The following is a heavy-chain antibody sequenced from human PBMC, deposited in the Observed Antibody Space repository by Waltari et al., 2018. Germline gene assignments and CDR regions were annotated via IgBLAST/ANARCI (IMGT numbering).Heavy chain of an antibody. CDR3: AREGAVGSMDV. J-gene: IGHJ6*02. V-gene: IGHV3-30-3*01. CDR2: ISYDGSNK. Sequence: QVQLVESGGGVVQPGRSLRLSCAASGFTFSSYAMHWVRQAPGKGLEWVAVISYDGSNKYYADSVKGRFTISRDNSKNTLYLQMNSLRAEDTAVYYCAREGAVGSMDVWGQGTTVTVSS. CDR1: GFTFSSYA. D-gene: IGHD6-19*01.